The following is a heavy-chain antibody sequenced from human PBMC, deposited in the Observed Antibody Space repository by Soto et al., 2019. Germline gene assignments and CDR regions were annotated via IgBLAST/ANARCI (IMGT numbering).Heavy chain of an antibody. CDR2: INHSGST. Sequence: QVQLQQWGAGLLKPSETLSLTCAVYGGSFSGYYWSWIRQPPGKGLEWIGEINHSGSTNYNPSRKCRVTISVDTSKNQSSLKLSSVTAADTAVYYCARVNGDYYYYYYMDVWGKGTTVTVSS. J-gene: IGHJ6*03. CDR1: GGSFSGYY. D-gene: IGHD4-17*01. V-gene: IGHV4-34*01. CDR3: ARVNGDYYYYYYMDV.